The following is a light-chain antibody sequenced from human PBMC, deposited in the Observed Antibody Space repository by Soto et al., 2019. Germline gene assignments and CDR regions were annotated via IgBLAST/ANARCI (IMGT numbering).Light chain of an antibody. J-gene: IGKJ1*01. CDR1: QSVGRK. Sequence: EIVMTQSPATLSVSPGEGATLSCRASQSVGRKLAWYQQKPGQAPRLLIYGASNRAGGVPARFSGSGSGTEFTLTISSLQSEEFAVYFCQQYTNWPPWTFGQGTKVELK. V-gene: IGKV3-15*01. CDR2: GAS. CDR3: QQYTNWPPWT.